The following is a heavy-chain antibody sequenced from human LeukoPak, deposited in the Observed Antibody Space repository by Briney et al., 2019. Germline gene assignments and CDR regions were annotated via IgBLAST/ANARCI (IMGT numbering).Heavy chain of an antibody. V-gene: IGHV1-2*02. CDR3: ARDSLVPGQPYGMDV. J-gene: IGHJ6*02. D-gene: IGHD3-16*01. CDR2: INPNSGGT. Sequence: GESLKISCKASGYTFTSYSINWVRQAPGQGLEWMGWINPNSGGTNYAQKFQGRVTMTRDTSISTAYMELSRLRSDDTAVYYCARDSLVPGQPYGMDVWGQGTTVTVSS. CDR1: GYTFTSYS.